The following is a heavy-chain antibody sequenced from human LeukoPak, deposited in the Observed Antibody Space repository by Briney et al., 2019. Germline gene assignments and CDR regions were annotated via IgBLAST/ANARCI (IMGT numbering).Heavy chain of an antibody. CDR1: GCTFTGYY. D-gene: IGHD4-17*01. Sequence: ASVKVSCKASGCTFTGYYMHWVRQAPGQGLKGMGWINPNSGATNYAQNFQGRVTMTRDTSISTAYMELSRLRSDDTAMYYCATSHDYGDYYAAYYFDYWGQGTLVTVSS. J-gene: IGHJ4*02. CDR3: ATSHDYGDYYAAYYFDY. CDR2: INPNSGAT. V-gene: IGHV1-2*02.